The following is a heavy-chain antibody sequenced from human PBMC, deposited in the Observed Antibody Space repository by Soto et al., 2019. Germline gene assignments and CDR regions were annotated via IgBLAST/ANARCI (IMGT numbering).Heavy chain of an antibody. V-gene: IGHV4-34*01. Sequence: SEALSLTCAVYGGSLNNYYWNWIRQPPGKGLEWIGEINHSGSTNYSPSLESRVTISVDTPKNQFSLKLTSVTAADTAVYYCARKLRFLGGNWLAPWGQGTLVTVSS. CDR2: INHSGST. D-gene: IGHD3-3*01. CDR3: ARKLRFLGGNWLAP. CDR1: GGSLNNYY. J-gene: IGHJ5*02.